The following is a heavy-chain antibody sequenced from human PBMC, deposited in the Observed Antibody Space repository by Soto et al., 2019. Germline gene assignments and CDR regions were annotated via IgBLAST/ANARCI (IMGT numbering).Heavy chain of an antibody. J-gene: IGHJ6*03. CDR1: GESFCGYY. D-gene: IGHD4-17*01. V-gene: IGHV4-34*01. CDR2: INHSGST. Sequence: SETPSPTCAVCGESFCGYYWSWIRQPPGKGLEWFGEINHSGSTNYNPSLKTRVTISVNTSKTHISLKLSSVTAADTAVYFCARQVTTVTYYYYYYMDVWGKGTTVTVSS. CDR3: ARQVTTVTYYYYYYMDV.